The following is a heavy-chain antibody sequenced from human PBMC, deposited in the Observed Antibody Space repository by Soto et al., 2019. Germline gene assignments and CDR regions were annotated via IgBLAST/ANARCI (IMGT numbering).Heavy chain of an antibody. CDR3: ASLKMAFYIWVDP. J-gene: IGHJ5*02. V-gene: IGHV4-39*01. D-gene: IGHD3-3*02. CDR1: GGSISSSSYY. CDR2: IYYSGST. Sequence: QLQLQESGPGLVKPSETLSLTCTVSGGSISSSSYYWGWIRQPPGKGLEWIGSIYYSGSTYYNPSLKGRVTITADTSKNQIALKLSSVTAADTAVYYCASLKMAFYIWVDPWGQGTLVTVAS.